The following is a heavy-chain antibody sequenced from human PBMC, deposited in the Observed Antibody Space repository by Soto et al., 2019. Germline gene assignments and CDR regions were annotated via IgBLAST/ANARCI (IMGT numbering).Heavy chain of an antibody. D-gene: IGHD7-27*01. CDR2: VYHSGST. CDR1: GDSIRGGGHY. J-gene: IGHJ4*03. V-gene: IGHV4-31*03. CDR3: ARDTGLAPTVWGY. Sequence: TLSLTCSVSGDSIRGGGHYWNWIRQFPGKGLEWIGYVYHSGSTHYNPSLRGRLTISIDTSKNQFSLRLISVTAADTALYYCARDTGLAPTVWGYWGHGTQVTVSS.